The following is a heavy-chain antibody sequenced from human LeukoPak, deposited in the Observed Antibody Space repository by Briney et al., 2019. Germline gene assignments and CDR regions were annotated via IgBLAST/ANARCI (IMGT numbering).Heavy chain of an antibody. D-gene: IGHD7-27*01. CDR1: GFIVSNNH. J-gene: IGHJ5*02. CDR2: TYTDTSA. Sequence: GGSLRLSCAASGFIVSNNHMSWVRQAPGKGLEWVSLTYTDTSAYYADSVKGRFTISRDNSKNTVNLQMNSLRVEDTAVYYCARESWGPVGPWGQGTLVTVSS. CDR3: ARESWGPVGP. V-gene: IGHV3-66*02.